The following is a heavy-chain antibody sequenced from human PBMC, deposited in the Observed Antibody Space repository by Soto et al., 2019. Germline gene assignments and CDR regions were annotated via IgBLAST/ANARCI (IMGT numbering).Heavy chain of an antibody. D-gene: IGHD6-13*01. J-gene: IGHJ6*02. CDR1: GFTFSSYS. V-gene: IGHV3-48*02. Sequence: GGSLRLSCAASGFTFSSYSMNWVRQAPGKGLEWVSYISSSSSTIYYADSVKGRFTISRDNAKNSLYLQMNSLRDEDTAVYYCARIREYSSSWYVKNYYYGMDVWGQGTTVTVSS. CDR3: ARIREYSSSWYVKNYYYGMDV. CDR2: ISSSSSTI.